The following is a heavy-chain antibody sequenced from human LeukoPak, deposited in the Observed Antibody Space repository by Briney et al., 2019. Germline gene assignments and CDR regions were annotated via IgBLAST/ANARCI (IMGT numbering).Heavy chain of an antibody. V-gene: IGHV1-8*01. J-gene: IGHJ4*02. CDR2: MNPNSGNT. CDR3: ARGLRNMVRGVIITTKAYYFDY. D-gene: IGHD3-10*01. Sequence: GASVKVSCKASGYTFTSYDINWVRQATGQGLEWMGWMNPNSGNTGYAQKFQGRVTMTRNTSISTAYMELSSLRSEDTAVYYCARGLRNMVRGVIITTKAYYFDYWGQGTLVTVSS. CDR1: GYTFTSYD.